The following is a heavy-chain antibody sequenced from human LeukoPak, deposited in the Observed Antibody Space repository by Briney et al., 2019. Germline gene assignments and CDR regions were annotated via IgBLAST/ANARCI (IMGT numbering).Heavy chain of an antibody. CDR3: ARVNLRGSQYNWFDP. V-gene: IGHV1-69*08. CDR2: ITPIIDTT. Sequence: SVKVSCKASGGTLNTHIFTWVRQAPGQGLEWMGRITPIIDTTKYAQKFQGRVTITADKSTSTVYMELSSLRSEDTAVYYCARVNLRGSQYNWFDPWGQGTLVTVSS. J-gene: IGHJ5*02. D-gene: IGHD1-26*01. CDR1: GGTLNTHI.